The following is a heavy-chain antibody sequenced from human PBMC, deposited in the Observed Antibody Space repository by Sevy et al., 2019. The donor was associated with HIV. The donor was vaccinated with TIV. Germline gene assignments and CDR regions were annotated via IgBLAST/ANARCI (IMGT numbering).Heavy chain of an antibody. D-gene: IGHD4-17*01. CDR3: ARHHASYGVTGYYHYYGLDV. J-gene: IGHJ6*02. CDR2: IYPDDSDT. CDR1: GYIFTSYW. V-gene: IGHV5-51*01. Sequence: GESLKISCKGSGYIFTSYWIGWVRQMPGRGLEWMGIIYPDDSDTRYSPSFEGQVTISADKSISTAYLQWSSLKASDTAIYYCARHHASYGVTGYYHYYGLDVWGQGTTVTVSS.